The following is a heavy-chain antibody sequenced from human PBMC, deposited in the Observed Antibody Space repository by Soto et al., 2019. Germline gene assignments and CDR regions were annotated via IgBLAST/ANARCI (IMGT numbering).Heavy chain of an antibody. Sequence: LRLSCAASGFTFSSSAMNWVRQAPGKGLEWVSGISYSGGTTYYADSVKGRFTISRDNSKNTLYLQINSLRAEDTAVYYCAKFHCSSTSCLFWGQGTLVTVYS. D-gene: IGHD2-2*01. J-gene: IGHJ4*02. CDR2: ISYSGGTT. V-gene: IGHV3-23*01. CDR1: GFTFSSSA. CDR3: AKFHCSSTSCLF.